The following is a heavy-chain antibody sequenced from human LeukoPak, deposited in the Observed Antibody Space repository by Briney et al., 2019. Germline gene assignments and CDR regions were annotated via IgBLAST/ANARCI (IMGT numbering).Heavy chain of an antibody. V-gene: IGHV3-23*01. CDR2: ISDPYSGSET. J-gene: IGHJ4*02. CDR1: GFTFSSYT. CDR3: TTRLRNHFDY. Sequence: GGCVRLSCAASGFTFSSYTMNWARQALGQGLEWVSTISDPYSGSETHYADSVQGRFTISRDDSQNMVYLQMDSLRAEDTAVYYCTTRLRNHFDYWGQGTQVPVTS. D-gene: IGHD5-12*01.